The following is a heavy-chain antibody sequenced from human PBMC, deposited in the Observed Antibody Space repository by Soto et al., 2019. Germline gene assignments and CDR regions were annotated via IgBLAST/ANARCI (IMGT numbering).Heavy chain of an antibody. CDR1: GYRFTSYW. CDR3: ARLGFSLGAFDI. Sequence: GESLKISCKGSGYRFTSYWIGWVCQKPGKGLEWMGKIDPNDSERNYSPSFRGHVIISADKSISTAYLQWSSLKASDTAMYYCARLGFSLGAFDIWGQGTMVTVSS. CDR2: IDPNDSER. J-gene: IGHJ3*02. V-gene: IGHV5-10-1*01. D-gene: IGHD7-27*01.